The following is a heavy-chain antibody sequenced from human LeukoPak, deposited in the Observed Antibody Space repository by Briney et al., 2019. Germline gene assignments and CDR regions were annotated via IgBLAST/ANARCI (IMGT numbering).Heavy chain of an antibody. J-gene: IGHJ5*02. CDR3: ARSDKSSSWDNWFDP. CDR2: IIPILGIA. V-gene: IGHV1-69*04. Sequence: ASVKVSCKASGGTFSSYAISWVRQAPGQGLEWMGRIIPILGIANYAQKFQGRVTITADKSTSTAYMELSSLRSEDTAVYYCARSDKSSSWDNWFDPWGQGTLVTVSS. CDR1: GGTFSSYA. D-gene: IGHD6-13*01.